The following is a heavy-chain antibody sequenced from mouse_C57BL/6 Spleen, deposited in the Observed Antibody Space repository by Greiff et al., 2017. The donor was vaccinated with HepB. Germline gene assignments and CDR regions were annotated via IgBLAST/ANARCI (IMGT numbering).Heavy chain of an antibody. CDR1: GFTFTDYY. CDR2: IRNKANGYTT. CDR3: ARSITPARYSEV. D-gene: IGHD1-2*01. V-gene: IGHV7-3*01. J-gene: IGHJ1*03. Sequence: EVKVVESGGGLVQPGGSLSLSCAASGFTFTDYYMSWVRQPPGKALEWLGFIRNKANGYTTEYSASVKGRFTISRDNSQSILYLQMNALRAEDSAPYYCARSITPARYSEVWGTGTPVTVSS.